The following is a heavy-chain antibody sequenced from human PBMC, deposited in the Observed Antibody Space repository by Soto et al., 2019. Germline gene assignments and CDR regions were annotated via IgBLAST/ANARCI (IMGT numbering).Heavy chain of an antibody. V-gene: IGHV3-23*01. CDR1: GFPFGNYA. J-gene: IGHJ6*02. CDR3: ARGDSRVWTYDYHGMDV. Sequence: EVHLLESGGGLVQPGGSLRLSCTASGFPFGNYAMYWVRQAPGKGLEWVSGISGGGDGTNYADSVKGRFTVSRDNAKSTVLLEMSSLRAEDTAVYYCARGDSRVWTYDYHGMDVWGQGTTVIVSS. CDR2: ISGGGDGT. D-gene: IGHD3-16*01.